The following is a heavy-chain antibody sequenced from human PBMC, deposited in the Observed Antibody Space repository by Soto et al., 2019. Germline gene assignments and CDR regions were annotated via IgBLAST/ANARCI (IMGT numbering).Heavy chain of an antibody. Sequence: EVQLVESGGGLIKPGGSLRVSCAASGITFNNAWMSWVRQAPGKGLEWLGHIKSKTDGGTIDYAAPVKGRFSISRDYSKNTLHLQMNRLKTEDTAVYYCTTMGAYCGGDCYSGDRNFDHWCQGSLVTVSS. CDR1: GITFNNAW. D-gene: IGHD2-21*02. J-gene: IGHJ4*02. CDR3: TTMGAYCGGDCYSGDRNFDH. CDR2: IKSKTDGGTI. V-gene: IGHV3-15*01.